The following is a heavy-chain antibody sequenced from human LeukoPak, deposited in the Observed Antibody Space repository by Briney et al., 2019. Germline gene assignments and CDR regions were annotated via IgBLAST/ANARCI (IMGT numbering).Heavy chain of an antibody. J-gene: IGHJ4*02. D-gene: IGHD3-3*01. CDR3: ARGIDDFWSGLIDN. Sequence: GGSLRLSCAASGFTLSSNYMSWVRQAPGKGLEWVTVIYSGGSTYYADSVKGRFTISRDNSKNSLYLQMNSLRAEDTAVYYCARGIDDFWSGLIDNWGQGILVTVSS. V-gene: IGHV3-53*01. CDR1: GFTLSSNY. CDR2: IYSGGST.